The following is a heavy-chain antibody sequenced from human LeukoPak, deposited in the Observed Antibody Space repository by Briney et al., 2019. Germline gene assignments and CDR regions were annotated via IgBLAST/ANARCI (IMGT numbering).Heavy chain of an antibody. J-gene: IGHJ3*01. V-gene: IGHV3-33*01. CDR2: IWSHGNRR. CDR3: ARDSAADDNDFDV. D-gene: IGHD6-25*01. Sequence: GGSLRLSCVPSGFSFSSYGMHWVRQAPGKGLEWVAVIWSHGNRRHHADSVEGRFTISRDNSKSILYLQMNNPRAEDTALYYCARDSAADDNDFDVWGQGTMVTVSS. CDR1: GFSFSSYG.